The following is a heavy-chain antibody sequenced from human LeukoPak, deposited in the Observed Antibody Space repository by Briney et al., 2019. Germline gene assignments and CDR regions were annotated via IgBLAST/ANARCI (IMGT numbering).Heavy chain of an antibody. CDR3: AKGRSLPPYYFDY. J-gene: IGHJ4*02. V-gene: IGHV3-48*01. CDR1: GFTFSPYS. CDR2: ISSSGSTI. Sequence: GGSLRLSCAASGFTFSPYSMNWVRQAPGKGLEWVSYISSSGSTIYYADSVKGRFTISRDNSKNTLYLQLNSLRAEDTALYYCAKGRSLPPYYFDYWGQGTLVTVSS.